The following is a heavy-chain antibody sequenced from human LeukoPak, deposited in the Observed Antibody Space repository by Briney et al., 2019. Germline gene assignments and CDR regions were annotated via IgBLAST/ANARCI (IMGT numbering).Heavy chain of an antibody. CDR2: ISAYNGNT. CDR1: GYTFTSYG. Sequence: ASVKVSCKASGYTFTSYGISWVRQAPGQGLEWMGWISAYNGNTNYAQKLQGRVTMTTDTSTSTAYMELRSLRSDDTAVYYYTISQYDSVDYWGQGTLVTVSS. D-gene: IGHD5-24*01. J-gene: IGHJ4*02. V-gene: IGHV1-18*04. CDR3: TISQYDSVDY.